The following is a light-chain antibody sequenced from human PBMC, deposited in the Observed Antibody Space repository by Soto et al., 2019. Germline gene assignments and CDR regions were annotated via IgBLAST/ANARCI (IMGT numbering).Light chain of an antibody. Sequence: QSALTQPASVSGSPGQSIPLSCAGTSSDVGGYSYVSWYQQYPGKAPKLMIYEVSNRPSGVSNRFSGSKSGNTASLTISGLQAEDEADYYCSSYTSSNTVAFGGGTKLTVL. J-gene: IGLJ2*01. CDR3: SSYTSSNTVA. CDR1: SSDVGGYSY. CDR2: EVS. V-gene: IGLV2-14*01.